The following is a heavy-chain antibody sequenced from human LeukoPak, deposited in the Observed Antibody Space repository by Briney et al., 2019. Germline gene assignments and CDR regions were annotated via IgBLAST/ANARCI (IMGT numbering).Heavy chain of an antibody. V-gene: IGHV4-59*12. J-gene: IGHJ6*02. Sequence: SETLSLTCTVSGGSISSYYWSWIRQPPGKGLEWIGYIYYSGSTNYNPSLKSRVTISVDTSKNQFSLKLSSVTAADTAVYYCARGSHCSGGSCYRYYYYYGMDVWDQGTTVTVSS. CDR3: ARGSHCSGGSCYRYYYYYGMDV. CDR2: IYYSGST. D-gene: IGHD2-15*01. CDR1: GGSISSYY.